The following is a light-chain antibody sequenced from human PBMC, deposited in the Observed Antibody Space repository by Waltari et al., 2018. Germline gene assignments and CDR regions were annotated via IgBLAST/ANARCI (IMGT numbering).Light chain of an antibody. Sequence: EIVLTQSPATLSLSPGERATLPCRASQSVSSYLAWYQQKPGQALRLLIYDASNRAPGIPARFSGSGSGTDFTLTISSLEPEDFAVYYCQQRSRWPTFGPGTKVDIK. CDR3: QQRSRWPT. V-gene: IGKV3-11*01. CDR2: DAS. J-gene: IGKJ3*01. CDR1: QSVSSY.